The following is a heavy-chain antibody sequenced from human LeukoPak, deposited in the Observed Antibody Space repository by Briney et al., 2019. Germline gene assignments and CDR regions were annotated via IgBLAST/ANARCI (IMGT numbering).Heavy chain of an antibody. V-gene: IGHV3-21*01. CDR2: ISSSSSYI. CDR3: AREAYCSSTSCPYFDY. CDR1: GFTFDDYG. J-gene: IGHJ4*02. Sequence: PGGSLRLSCAASGFTFDDYGMNWVRQAPGKGLEWVSSISSSSSYIYYADSVKGRFTISRDNAKNSLYLQMNSLRAEDTAVYYCAREAYCSSTSCPYFDYWGQGTLVTVSS. D-gene: IGHD2-2*01.